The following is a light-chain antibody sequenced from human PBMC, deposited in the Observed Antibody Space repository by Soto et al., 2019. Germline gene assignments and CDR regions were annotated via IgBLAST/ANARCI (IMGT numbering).Light chain of an antibody. CDR2: DAS. CDR3: QQRSDWPST. CDR1: QTVSSY. J-gene: IGKJ4*01. Sequence: EIVLTQSPGTLSLSPGDRATLSCRASQTVSSYLAWYQQKPGQAPRLLIYDASSRASGIPARFSGSGSGTDFTLTITSLEPEDFAVYYCQQRSDWPSTFGGGTKVEIK. V-gene: IGKV3-11*01.